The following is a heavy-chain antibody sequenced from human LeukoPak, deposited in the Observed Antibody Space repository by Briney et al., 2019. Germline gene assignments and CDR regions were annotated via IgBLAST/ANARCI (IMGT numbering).Heavy chain of an antibody. CDR3: ARHRIPGSHDAFDI. D-gene: IGHD2-15*01. CDR2: IYPGDSES. CDR1: GSSFTTYW. J-gene: IGHJ3*02. Sequence: GESLKISCKGSGSSFTTYWIGWVRQMPGKGLEWMGIIYPGDSESRYSPSLQGQVTISVDKSTSTAYLQWSSLEASDTAIYYCARHRIPGSHDAFDIWGQGTMVTVSS. V-gene: IGHV5-51*01.